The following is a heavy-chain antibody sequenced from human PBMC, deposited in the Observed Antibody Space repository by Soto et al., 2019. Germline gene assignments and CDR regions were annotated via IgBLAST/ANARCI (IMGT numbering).Heavy chain of an antibody. CDR1: GGSISSYY. CDR3: ARVSTTVTGYYYYGMDV. J-gene: IGHJ6*02. D-gene: IGHD4-17*01. Sequence: QVQLQESGPGLVKPSETLSLTCTVSGGSISSYYWSWIRQPAGKGLEWIGRIYTSGSTNYNPSLKSRVTMSVDTSKNQFSLKLSSVTAADMAVYYCARVSTTVTGYYYYGMDVWGQGTTVTVSS. CDR2: IYTSGST. V-gene: IGHV4-4*07.